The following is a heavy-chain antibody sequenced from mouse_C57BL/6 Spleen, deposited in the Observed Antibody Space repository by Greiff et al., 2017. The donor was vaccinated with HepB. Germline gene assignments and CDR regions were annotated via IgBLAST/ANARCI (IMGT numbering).Heavy chain of an antibody. CDR1: GYTFTSYG. D-gene: IGHD2-1*01. V-gene: IGHV1-81*01. J-gene: IGHJ3*01. Sequence: VHLVESGAELARPGASVKLSCKASGYTFTSYGISWVKQRTGQGLEWIGEIYPRSGNTYYNEKFKGKATLTADKSSSTAYMELRSLTSEDSAVYFCARTYGNYGFAYWGQGTLVTVSA. CDR3: ARTYGNYGFAY. CDR2: IYPRSGNT.